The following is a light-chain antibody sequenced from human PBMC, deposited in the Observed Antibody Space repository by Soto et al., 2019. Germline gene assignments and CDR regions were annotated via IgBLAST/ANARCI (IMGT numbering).Light chain of an antibody. Sequence: EIVLTQSPATPSLSPGERATLSCRASQSVSSYLAWYQQKPGQAPRLLIYDASNRATGIPARFSGSGSRTDFTLTISSLEPEDFAVYYCQQRSNWPLTFGGGTKVDIK. J-gene: IGKJ4*01. V-gene: IGKV3-11*01. CDR3: QQRSNWPLT. CDR1: QSVSSY. CDR2: DAS.